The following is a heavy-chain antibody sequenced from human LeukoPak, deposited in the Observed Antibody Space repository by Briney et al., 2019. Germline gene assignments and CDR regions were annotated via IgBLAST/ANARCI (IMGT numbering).Heavy chain of an antibody. CDR2: ISSSSAYI. J-gene: IGHJ5*02. V-gene: IGHV3-21*01. Sequence: GGSLRLSCTASGFTFNTYTMNWVRQAPGKGLEWVSSISSSSAYIYYADSVKGRFTISRDNADNSLYLQMNSLRPEDTAVYYCARVHRAYQLLSPFDPWGQGTLATVSS. CDR1: GFTFNTYT. D-gene: IGHD2-2*01. CDR3: ARVHRAYQLLSPFDP.